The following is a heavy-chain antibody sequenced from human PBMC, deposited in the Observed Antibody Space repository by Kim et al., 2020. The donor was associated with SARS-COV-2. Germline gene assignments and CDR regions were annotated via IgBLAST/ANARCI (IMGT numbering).Heavy chain of an antibody. Sequence: CSPSLKGRIPISVDTSKNQFSLHRTSVTAADTAVYYCARQGANYYYGMDVWGQGTTVTVSS. J-gene: IGHJ6*02. V-gene: IGHV4-59*08. CDR3: ARQGANYYYGMDV. D-gene: IGHD3-16*01.